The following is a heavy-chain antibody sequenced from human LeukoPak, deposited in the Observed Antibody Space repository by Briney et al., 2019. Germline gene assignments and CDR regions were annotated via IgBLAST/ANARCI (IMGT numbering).Heavy chain of an antibody. CDR3: AKATGYLL. CDR1: GFTFRTSG. CDR2: ISSSGTTI. D-gene: IGHD1-14*01. V-gene: IGHV3-48*01. Sequence: GGSLRLSCAASGFTFRTSGMNWVRQAPGKGLEWVSYISSSGTTISYAQSVKGRFTITRDNAQNSLTLHMNTLRAEDTAVYYCAKATGYLLWGQGTLVTVSS. J-gene: IGHJ4*02.